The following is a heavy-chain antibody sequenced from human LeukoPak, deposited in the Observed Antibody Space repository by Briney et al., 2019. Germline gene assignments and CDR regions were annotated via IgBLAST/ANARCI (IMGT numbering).Heavy chain of an antibody. CDR2: ISAVGSV. V-gene: IGHV3-69-1*02. CDR3: ARDTSWFDP. CDR1: GFTFSTFN. J-gene: IGHJ5*02. Sequence: GGSLRLSCAASGFTFSTFNMHWVRQSPGKGLEWVSSISAVGSVYYADSVKGRFTVSRDNGKSSLYLQINSLRGEDTAVYYCARDTSWFDPWGQGPLVTVPS. D-gene: IGHD3-16*01.